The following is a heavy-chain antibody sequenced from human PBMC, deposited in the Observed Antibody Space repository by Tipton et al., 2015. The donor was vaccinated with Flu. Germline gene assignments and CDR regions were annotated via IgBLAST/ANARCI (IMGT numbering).Heavy chain of an antibody. CDR3: ARGFWGGSRFAP. V-gene: IGHV4-59*01. D-gene: IGHD7-27*01. CDR1: GGSISTYY. J-gene: IGHJ5*02. CDR2: IYYSGST. Sequence: TLSLTCTVSGGSISTYYWSWIRQPPGKGLEWIGYIYYSGSTNYNPSLKSRVTMSVDTSKNQFSLKLTSVTAADTALYYCARGFWGGSRFAPWGQGTLVTVSS.